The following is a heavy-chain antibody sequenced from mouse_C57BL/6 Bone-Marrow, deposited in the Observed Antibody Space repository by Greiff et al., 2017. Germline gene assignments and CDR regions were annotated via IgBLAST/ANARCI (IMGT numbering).Heavy chain of an antibody. J-gene: IGHJ1*03. Sequence: LVESGPELVRPGASVKISCKAPGYTFTSHWMQWVRQRPGQDLEWIGEIFPGSGSTYYNEKFKGKATLTVDTSSSTAYMQLSSLTSEDSAVYFCARHYYGSSYYWYFDVWGTGTTVTVSS. CDR1: GYTFTSHW. CDR3: ARHYYGSSYYWYFDV. D-gene: IGHD1-1*01. V-gene: IGHV1-56*01. CDR2: IFPGSGST.